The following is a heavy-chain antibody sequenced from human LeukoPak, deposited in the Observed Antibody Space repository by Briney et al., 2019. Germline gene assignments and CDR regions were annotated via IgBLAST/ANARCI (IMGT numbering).Heavy chain of an antibody. J-gene: IGHJ5*02. Sequence: SETLSLTCTVSGGSISSSSYYWGWIRQPPGKGLEWIGSIYYSGSTYYNPSLKSRVTISVDTSKNQFSLKLSSVTAADTAVYYCARDGPLWSGNWFDPWGQGTLVTVSS. CDR3: ARDGPLWSGNWFDP. CDR2: IYYSGST. D-gene: IGHD2-8*02. V-gene: IGHV4-39*07. CDR1: GGSISSSSYY.